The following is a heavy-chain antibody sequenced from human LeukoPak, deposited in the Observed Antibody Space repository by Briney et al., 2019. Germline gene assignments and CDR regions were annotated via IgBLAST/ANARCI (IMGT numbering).Heavy chain of an antibody. V-gene: IGHV3-15*01. D-gene: IGHD1-1*01. CDR3: TTDKGTHY. CDR2: IKSRTGGGTT. CDR1: GFTFSNSW. J-gene: IGHJ4*02. Sequence: GGSLRLSCAASGFTFSNSWMTWVRQAPGKGLEWVARIKSRTGGGTTDHAAPVRGRFIISEDDSENTLYLQMNILNAEDTAIYYCTTDKGTHYWGQGTLVTVSS.